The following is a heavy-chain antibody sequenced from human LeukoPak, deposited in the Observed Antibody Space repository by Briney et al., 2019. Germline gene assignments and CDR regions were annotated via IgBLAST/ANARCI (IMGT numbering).Heavy chain of an antibody. CDR3: ARGLSSGWYGTFGY. V-gene: IGHV3-66*01. J-gene: IGHJ4*02. D-gene: IGHD6-19*01. CDR2: IYSGGST. Sequence: GGSLRLSCAASGFTVSSNYMSWVRQAPGKGLEWVSVIYSGGSTYYADSVKGRFTISRDNSKNTLYLQMNSLRAEDTAVYYCARGLSSGWYGTFGYWGQGTLVTVSS. CDR1: GFTVSSNY.